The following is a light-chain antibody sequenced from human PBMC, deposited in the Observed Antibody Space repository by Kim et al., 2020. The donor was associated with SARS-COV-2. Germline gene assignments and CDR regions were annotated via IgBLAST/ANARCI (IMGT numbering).Light chain of an antibody. J-gene: IGLJ2*01. CDR1: DKY. V-gene: IGLV3-1*01. CDR2: QNN. Sequence: DKYACWYQQKPGHSPVLVIYQNNKRPSGIPERFSGSNSGNTATLTISGTQAMDEADYYCQAWDSSTSVVFGGGTKVTVL. CDR3: QAWDSSTSVV.